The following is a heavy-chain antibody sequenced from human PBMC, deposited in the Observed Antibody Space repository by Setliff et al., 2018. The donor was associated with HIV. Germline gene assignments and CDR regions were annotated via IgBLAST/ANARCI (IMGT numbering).Heavy chain of an antibody. CDR2: ISYDGSNK. Sequence: LRLSCAASGFTFSSYTIHWVRQAPGKGLEWVAVISYDGSNKYYADSVKGRFTISRDNSKNTLYLQMNSLRDEDTAVYYCAKEGTYRGYSYGYSYYLDYWGQGTLVTVSS. V-gene: IGHV3-30*04. D-gene: IGHD5-18*01. CDR3: AKEGTYRGYSYGYSYYLDY. CDR1: GFTFSSYT. J-gene: IGHJ4*02.